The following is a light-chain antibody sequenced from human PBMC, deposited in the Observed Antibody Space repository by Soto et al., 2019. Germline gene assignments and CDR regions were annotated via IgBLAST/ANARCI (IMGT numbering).Light chain of an antibody. CDR1: QSVLSSSNNKNY. J-gene: IGKJ5*01. V-gene: IGKV4-1*01. CDR2: WAS. Sequence: DIVMTQSPDSLAVSLGERATINCKSSQSVLSSSNNKNYLAWYQQKPGQPPKLLIYWASTRESGVPDRFSGSGSGTDFTLTISSLQAEDVAGYYCQQYYRTPITFGQGTRLEIK. CDR3: QQYYRTPIT.